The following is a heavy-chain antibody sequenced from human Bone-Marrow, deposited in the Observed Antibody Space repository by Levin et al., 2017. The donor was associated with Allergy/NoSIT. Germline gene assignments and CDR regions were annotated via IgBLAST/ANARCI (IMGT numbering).Heavy chain of an antibody. CDR1: GFTFSSYA. CDR3: AKDLRFPPRVPPILEWVLGFDY. D-gene: IGHD3-3*01. V-gene: IGHV3-23*01. J-gene: IGHJ4*02. CDR2: ISGSGGST. Sequence: PGGSLRLSCAASGFTFSSYAMSWVRQAPGKGLEWVSAISGSGGSTYYADSVKGRFTISRDNSKNTLYLQMNSLRAEDTAVYYCAKDLRFPPRVPPILEWVLGFDYWGQGTLVTVSS.